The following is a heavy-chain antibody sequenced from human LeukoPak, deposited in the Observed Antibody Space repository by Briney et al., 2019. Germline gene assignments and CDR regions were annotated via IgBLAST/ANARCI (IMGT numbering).Heavy chain of an antibody. CDR2: ISYDGSNK. CDR3: ARGNWFDP. J-gene: IGHJ5*02. Sequence: GGSLRLSCAASGFTFSSYAMHWVRQAPGKGLEWVAVISYDGSNKYYADSVKGRFTISRDNSKNTLYLQMNSLRAEDAAVYYCARGNWFDPWGQGTLVTVSS. V-gene: IGHV3-30-3*01. CDR1: GFTFSSYA.